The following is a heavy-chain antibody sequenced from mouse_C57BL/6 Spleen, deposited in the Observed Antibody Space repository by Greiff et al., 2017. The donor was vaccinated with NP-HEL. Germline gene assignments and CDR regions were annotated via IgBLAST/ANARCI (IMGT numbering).Heavy chain of an antibody. CDR2: ISSGGSYT. CDR1: GFTFSSYG. CDR3: ARQGSNQRGAMDY. V-gene: IGHV5-6*01. D-gene: IGHD2-5*01. J-gene: IGHJ4*01. Sequence: EVKVVESGGDLVKPGGSLKLSCAASGFTFSSYGMSWVRQTPDKRLEWVATISSGGSYTYYPDSVKGRFTISRDNAKNTLYLQMSSLKSEDTAMYYCARQGSNQRGAMDYWGQGTSVTVSS.